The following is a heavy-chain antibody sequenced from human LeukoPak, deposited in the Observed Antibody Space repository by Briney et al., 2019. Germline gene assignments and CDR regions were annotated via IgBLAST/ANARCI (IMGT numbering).Heavy chain of an antibody. CDR2: INHSGST. J-gene: IGHJ4*02. V-gene: IGHV4-34*01. CDR3: ARGALYDFWSSFSFFDY. CDR1: GGSFSGYY. D-gene: IGHD3-3*01. Sequence: PSETLSLTCAVYGGSFSGYYWSWIRQPPGKGLEWIGEINHSGSTNYNPSLKSRVTISVDTSKNQFPLKLSSVTAADTAVYYCARGALYDFWSSFSFFDYWGQGTLVTVSS.